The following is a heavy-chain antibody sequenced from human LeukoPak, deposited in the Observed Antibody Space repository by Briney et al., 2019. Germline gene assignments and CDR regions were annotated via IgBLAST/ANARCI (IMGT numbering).Heavy chain of an antibody. D-gene: IGHD6-25*01. CDR2: ISSSSSYI. J-gene: IGHJ4*02. Sequence: GGSLRLSCAASGFTFSSYSMNWVRQAPGKGLEWVSSISSSSSYIYYADSVKGRFTISRDNAKNSLYLQMNSLRAEDTAVYYCARDRGGYSSGWGPGTFDYWGQGTLVTVSS. V-gene: IGHV3-21*01. CDR1: GFTFSSYS. CDR3: ARDRGGYSSGWGPGTFDY.